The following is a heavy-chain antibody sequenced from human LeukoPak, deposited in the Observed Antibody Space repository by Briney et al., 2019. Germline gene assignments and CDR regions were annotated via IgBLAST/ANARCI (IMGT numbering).Heavy chain of an antibody. J-gene: IGHJ4*02. V-gene: IGHV1-69*04. CDR1: GYTFTNYG. CDR3: ARDYGDYPMDY. CDR2: IIPILGIA. D-gene: IGHD4-17*01. Sequence: ASVKVSCKASGYTFTNYGITWVRLAPGQGLEWMGRIIPILGIANYAQKFQGRVTITADKSTSTAYMELSSLRSEDTAVYYCARDYGDYPMDYWGQGTLVTVSS.